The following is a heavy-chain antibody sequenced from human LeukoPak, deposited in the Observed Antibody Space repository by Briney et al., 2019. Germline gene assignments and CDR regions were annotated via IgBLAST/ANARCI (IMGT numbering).Heavy chain of an antibody. CDR3: ARGPSAGARGYYYYYYYMDV. Sequence: PSETLSLTCAVYGGSFSGYYWSWIRQPPGKGLEWIGEINHSGSTNYNPSLKSRVTISVDTSKNQFSLKLSSVTAADTAVYHCARGPSAGARGYYYYYYYMDVWGKGTTVTVSS. CDR2: INHSGST. J-gene: IGHJ6*03. V-gene: IGHV4-34*01. CDR1: GGSFSGYY. D-gene: IGHD6-13*01.